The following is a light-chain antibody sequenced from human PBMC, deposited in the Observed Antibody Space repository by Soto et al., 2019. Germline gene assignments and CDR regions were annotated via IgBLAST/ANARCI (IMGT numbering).Light chain of an antibody. CDR1: SSNIGSKT. J-gene: IGLJ1*01. V-gene: IGLV1-44*01. CDR3: AAWDDSLSVYV. CDR2: GSD. Sequence: QSVLSQPPSASGTPGQRVTISCSGSSSNIGSKTVNWYQQLPGTAPKLLIYGSDQRPSGVPDRFSGSKSGTSASLAISGLQSEDEADYYCAAWDDSLSVYVFGTGTKVTVL.